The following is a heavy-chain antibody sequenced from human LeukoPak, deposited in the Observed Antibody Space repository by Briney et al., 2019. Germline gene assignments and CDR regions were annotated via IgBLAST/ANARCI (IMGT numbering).Heavy chain of an antibody. CDR3: AKDRGGYYYDSSGLPSSWFDP. D-gene: IGHD3-22*01. CDR1: GFTFSSYA. V-gene: IGHV3-30-3*01. CDR2: ISYDGSNK. J-gene: IGHJ5*02. Sequence: GGSLRLSCAASGFTFSSYAMHWVRQAPGKGLEWVAVISYDGSNKYYADSVKGRFTISRDNSKNTLYLQMNSLRAEDTAVYYCAKDRGGYYYDSSGLPSSWFDPWGQGTLVTVSS.